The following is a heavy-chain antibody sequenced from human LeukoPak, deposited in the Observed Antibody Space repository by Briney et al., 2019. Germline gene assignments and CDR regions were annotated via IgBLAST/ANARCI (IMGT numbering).Heavy chain of an antibody. J-gene: IGHJ4*02. V-gene: IGHV3-74*01. D-gene: IGHD6-6*01. CDR2: IKYDGSYT. CDR3: ARDPSYSSSSPYFDY. Sequence: GGSLRLSCATSGFTLSLAWMHWVRQAPGKGLEWVSRIKYDGSYTNYADSVKGRFTISRDNAKKSLFLQMNSLRAEDTALYYCARDPSYSSSSPYFDYWGQGVLVTVSS. CDR1: GFTLSLAW.